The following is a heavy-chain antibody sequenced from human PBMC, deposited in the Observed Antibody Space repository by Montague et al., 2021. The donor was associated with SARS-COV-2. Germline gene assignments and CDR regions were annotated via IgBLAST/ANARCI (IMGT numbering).Heavy chain of an antibody. J-gene: IGHJ4*02. D-gene: IGHD2/OR15-2a*01. CDR2: IYTTGST. CDR1: GDSITSDVSY. Sequence: TLSLTCTVSGDSITSDVSYWSWIRQPAGKGLEWIGRIYTTGSTNYNPSLKSRLTISLDTYKNQFSLKLSSATAADTAVYYCARDDFRWDFDCWGQGTLVTVSS. V-gene: IGHV4-61*02. CDR3: ARDDFRWDFDC.